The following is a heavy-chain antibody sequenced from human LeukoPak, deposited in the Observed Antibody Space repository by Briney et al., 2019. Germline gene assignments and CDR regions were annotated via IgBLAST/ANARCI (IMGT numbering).Heavy chain of an antibody. CDR1: GFTFSSYW. CDR2: IKQDGSEK. CDR3: ARVGVGHSGSYDPLDY. D-gene: IGHD1-26*01. J-gene: IGHJ4*02. V-gene: IGHV3-7*01. Sequence: GGSLRLSCAASGFTFSSYWMSWVRQAPGKGLEGVANIKQDGSEKYYVDSVKGRFTISRDNAKNSLYLQMNSLRAEDTAVYSCARVGVGHSGSYDPLDYWGQGTLVTVSS.